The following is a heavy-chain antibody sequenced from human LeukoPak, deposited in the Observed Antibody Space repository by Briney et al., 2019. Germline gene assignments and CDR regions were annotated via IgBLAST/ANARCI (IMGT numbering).Heavy chain of an antibody. CDR1: GFTFSSYA. CDR2: FSGSGGSA. V-gene: IGHV3-23*01. CDR3: AKSPQVSTVTTYYFDY. D-gene: IGHD4-17*01. J-gene: IGHJ4*02. Sequence: PGGSLRLSCAASGFTFSSYAMSWVRQAPGKGLEWVSAFSGSGGSAYYADPVKGRFTISRGNSKNTLYLQMNSLRAEDTAVYYCAKSPQVSTVTTYYFDYWGQGTLVTVSS.